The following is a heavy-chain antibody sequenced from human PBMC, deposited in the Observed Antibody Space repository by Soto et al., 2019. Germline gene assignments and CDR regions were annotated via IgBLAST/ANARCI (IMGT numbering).Heavy chain of an antibody. CDR2: IGTAGDT. V-gene: IGHV3-13*01. CDR3: ARGLAVVAATPRVRGYWYFDL. J-gene: IGHJ2*01. Sequence: GGSLRLSCAASGFTFSSYDMHWVRQATGKGLEWVSAIGTAGDTYYPGSVKGRFTISRENAKNSLYLQMNSLRAGDTAVYYCARGLAVVAATPRVRGYWYFDLWGRGTLVTVSS. D-gene: IGHD2-15*01. CDR1: GFTFSSYD.